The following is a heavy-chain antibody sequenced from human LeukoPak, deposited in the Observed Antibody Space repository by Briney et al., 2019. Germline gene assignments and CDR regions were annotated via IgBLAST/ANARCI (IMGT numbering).Heavy chain of an antibody. Sequence: GRSLRLSCAASGFTFSSYGMHWVCQAPGKGLEWVAVIWYDGSNKYYADSVKGRFTISRDNSKNTLYLQMNSLRAEDTAVYYCARTPLGYCSSTSCYGAYGMDVWGKGTTVTVSS. V-gene: IGHV3-33*01. CDR1: GFTFSSYG. CDR3: ARTPLGYCSSTSCYGAYGMDV. D-gene: IGHD2-2*01. CDR2: IWYDGSNK. J-gene: IGHJ6*04.